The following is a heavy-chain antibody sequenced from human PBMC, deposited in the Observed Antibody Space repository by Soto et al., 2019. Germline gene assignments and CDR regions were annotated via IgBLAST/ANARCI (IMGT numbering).Heavy chain of an antibody. V-gene: IGHV3-30*18. J-gene: IGHJ4*02. CDR2: ISYDGSNK. Sequence: LTVTRAPSGFTFRSYGMHWGRQAPGKRLEWVAVISYDGSNKYYADSVKGRFTISRDNSTNTPYLQMNSLRAEDTAVYYCVKGRLPHRGSYDSDDWGPTTLVSV. CDR1: GFTFRSYG. D-gene: IGHD1-26*01. CDR3: VKGRLPHRGSYDSDD.